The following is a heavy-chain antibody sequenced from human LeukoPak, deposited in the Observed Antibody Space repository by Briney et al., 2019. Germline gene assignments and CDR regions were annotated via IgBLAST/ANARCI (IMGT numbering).Heavy chain of an antibody. Sequence: GGSLRLSCAASGFTFSSYGMHWVRQAPGKGLEWVAFIRYDGSNKYYADSVKGRFTISRDNAKNSLYLQMNSLRAEDTAVYYCAREDSGSYSFYYYMDVWGKGTTVTVSS. CDR1: GFTFSSYG. D-gene: IGHD1-26*01. V-gene: IGHV3-30*02. CDR2: IRYDGSNK. J-gene: IGHJ6*03. CDR3: AREDSGSYSFYYYMDV.